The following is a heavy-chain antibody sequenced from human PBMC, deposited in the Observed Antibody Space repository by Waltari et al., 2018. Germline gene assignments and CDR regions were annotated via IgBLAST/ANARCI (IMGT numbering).Heavy chain of an antibody. J-gene: IGHJ1*01. V-gene: IGHV3-43*01. D-gene: IGHD2-21*01. CDR3: AAGPGFLPF. CDR1: GLPFDDYT. Sequence: EVQLVESGGAVIQPGGSLRLSCVASGLPFDDYTMFWVRQPPGGGLEWVSLITWDGERHYGDSVKGRFTISRDNTKNSLYLQMDRLRTEDTALYYCAAGPGFLPFWGQGTLVAVSS. CDR2: ITWDGER.